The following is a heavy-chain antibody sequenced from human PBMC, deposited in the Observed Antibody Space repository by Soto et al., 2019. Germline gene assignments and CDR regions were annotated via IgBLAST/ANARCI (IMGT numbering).Heavy chain of an antibody. V-gene: IGHV1-69*08. J-gene: IGHJ4*01. CDR1: GGTFSSYT. Sequence: QVQLVQSGAEVKKPGSSVNVSCKASGGTFSSYTISWVRQAPGQGLEWMGRIFPTLGIANYAQKFQGRVTLTADKSTSTAYMELSSLRFDDTAMYYCARDYRRYDLFEYWGQGALVTVSS. D-gene: IGHD5-12*01. CDR3: ARDYRRYDLFEY. CDR2: IFPTLGIA.